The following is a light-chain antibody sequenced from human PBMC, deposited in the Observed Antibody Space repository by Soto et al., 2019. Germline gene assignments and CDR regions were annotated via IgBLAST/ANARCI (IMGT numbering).Light chain of an antibody. J-gene: IGKJ3*01. CDR2: DAS. V-gene: IGKV1D-12*01. CDR3: QQADSFPLT. CDR1: QGINNW. Sequence: DIQMTQSPSSVSASVGDRVTITCRASQGINNWLAWYQQKPGKAPKLLISDASSLQSGVPPRFSGSGSGTDFTLTINSLQPEHFATYFCQQADSFPLTFGPGTKVDIK.